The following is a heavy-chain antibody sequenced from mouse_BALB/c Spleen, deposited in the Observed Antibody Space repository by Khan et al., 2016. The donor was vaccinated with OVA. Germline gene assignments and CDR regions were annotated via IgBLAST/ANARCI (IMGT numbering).Heavy chain of an antibody. D-gene: IGHD2-14*01. V-gene: IGHV5-6-5*01. CDR1: GFTFSSFV. J-gene: IGHJ2*01. CDR3: TRKAYRYDEYYFDY. Sequence: EVELVESGGGTVKPGGSLKLSCAVSGFTFSSFVMSWVRQTPEKRLEWVASISSGGSTYYPDSVKGRFTISRDNARNIVYLQMSSLRSEDMAIYYCTRKAYRYDEYYFDYWGQGTTLIVSS. CDR2: ISSGGST.